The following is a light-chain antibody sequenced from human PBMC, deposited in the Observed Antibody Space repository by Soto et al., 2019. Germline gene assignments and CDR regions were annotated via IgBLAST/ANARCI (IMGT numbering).Light chain of an antibody. V-gene: IGKV3-15*01. Sequence: EIVMTQSPATLSVSPGERATLSCRASQSVFTNFAWYQHKAGQAPRLLIYGVSTRATGVPVRFSGSGSGTEFTLTISILQSDDLAVYYCQHYNTWPLTFGGGTKVEIK. CDR2: GVS. CDR1: QSVFTN. CDR3: QHYNTWPLT. J-gene: IGKJ4*01.